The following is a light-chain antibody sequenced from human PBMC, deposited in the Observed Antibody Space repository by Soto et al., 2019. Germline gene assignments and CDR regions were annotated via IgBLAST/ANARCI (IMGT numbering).Light chain of an antibody. CDR3: QQYNSYWT. CDR1: QSISSW. J-gene: IGKJ1*01. CDR2: KAS. V-gene: IGKV1-5*03. Sequence: DIQMTQSPSTLSASVGDRVTITCRASQSISSWLAWYQQKSGKAPKLLIYKASSLESGVPSRFSGSGSGTEFTLTISSLQPEDFATYYCQQYNSYWTFGQATKVEIK.